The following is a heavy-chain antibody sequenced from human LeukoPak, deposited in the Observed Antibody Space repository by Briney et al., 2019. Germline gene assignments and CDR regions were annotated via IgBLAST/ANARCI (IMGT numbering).Heavy chain of an antibody. J-gene: IGHJ3*02. V-gene: IGHV4-4*07. CDR2: IQASGST. CDR3: GRVQWLLPPDI. D-gene: IGHD5-12*01. CDR1: GGSINSYY. Sequence: SETLSLTCTVSGGSINSYYWSWIRQPAGKGLEWIGRIQASGSTTYNPSLKSRVTMSADTSKNQFSLKLSSVTAADTAIYYCGRVQWLLPPDIWGQGTMVTVSS.